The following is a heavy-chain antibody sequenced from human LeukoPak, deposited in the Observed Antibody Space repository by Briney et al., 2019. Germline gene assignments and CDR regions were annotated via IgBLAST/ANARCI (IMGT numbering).Heavy chain of an antibody. D-gene: IGHD2-2*01. CDR2: IYYSGST. CDR3: AAMVVVPAASFDY. CDR1: GGSISSSSYY. V-gene: IGHV4-39*07. Sequence: KPSETLSLTCTVSGGSISSSSYYWGWIRQPPGKGLEWIGSIYYSGSTYYNPSLTSRITISVDTSKNQFSLKLSSVTAADTAVYYCAAMVVVPAASFDYWGQGTLVTVSS. J-gene: IGHJ4*02.